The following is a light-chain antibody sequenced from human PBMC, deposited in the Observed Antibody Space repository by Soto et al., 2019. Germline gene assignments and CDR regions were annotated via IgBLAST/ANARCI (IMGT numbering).Light chain of an antibody. Sequence: EIVLTQSPGTLSLSPGERATLSCRASQSISSSFLAWYQQKPGQAPRLLIYGASNRATGIPDRFSGSGSGTDFSLTIIRLEHEDFAVYYCQQYISSTPMFTFGPGTKVDIK. CDR2: GAS. CDR3: QQYISSTPMFT. CDR1: QSISSSF. J-gene: IGKJ3*01. V-gene: IGKV3-20*01.